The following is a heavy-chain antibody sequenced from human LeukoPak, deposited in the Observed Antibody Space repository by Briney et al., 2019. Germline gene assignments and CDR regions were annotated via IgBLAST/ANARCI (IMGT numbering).Heavy chain of an antibody. Sequence: SETLSLTCTVSGGSISSSSYYWGWIRQPPGKGLEWIGSIYYSGSTYYNPSLKSRVTISVDTSKNQFSLKLSSVAAADTAVYYCARGDYGSGSYYFDYWGQGTLVTVSS. V-gene: IGHV4-39*07. CDR2: IYYSGST. CDR3: ARGDYGSGSYYFDY. J-gene: IGHJ4*02. CDR1: GGSISSSSYY. D-gene: IGHD3-10*01.